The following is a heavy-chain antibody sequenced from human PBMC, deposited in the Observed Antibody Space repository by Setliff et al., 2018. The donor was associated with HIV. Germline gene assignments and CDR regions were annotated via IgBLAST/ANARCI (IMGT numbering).Heavy chain of an antibody. CDR2: ISSSSTYT. CDR1: GVSFGDYY. J-gene: IGHJ1*01. CDR3: AREGTAEYFQH. V-gene: IGHV3-11*05. Sequence: GGSLSLSCGASGVSFGDYYMSWIRQAPGKGLEWISYISSSSTYTNYADSVKGRFTISRDNAKNSLYLQMNSLRAEDTAVYYCAREGTAEYFQHWGQGTLVTVSS. D-gene: IGHD1-1*01.